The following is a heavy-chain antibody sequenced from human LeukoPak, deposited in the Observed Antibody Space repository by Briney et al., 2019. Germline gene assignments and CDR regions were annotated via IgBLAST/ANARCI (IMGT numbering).Heavy chain of an antibody. J-gene: IGHJ4*02. CDR1: GGSFSGYY. Sequence: SETLSLTCAVYGGSFSGYYWSWIRQPPGKGLEWIGEINHSGSTNYNPSLKSRVTISVDTSKNQFSLKLSSVTAADTAVYYCVRSGSGRFLEWLSRSNYYFDYWGQGTLVTVSS. V-gene: IGHV4-34*01. D-gene: IGHD3-3*01. CDR2: INHSGST. CDR3: VRSGSGRFLEWLSRSNYYFDY.